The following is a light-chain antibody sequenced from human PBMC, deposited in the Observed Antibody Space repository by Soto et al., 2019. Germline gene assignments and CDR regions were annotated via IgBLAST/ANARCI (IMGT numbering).Light chain of an antibody. CDR3: QQRSNWPVT. J-gene: IGKJ5*01. CDR2: DAS. Sequence: EIVLTQSPATLSLSPGERATLSCRASQSVNTYLAWYQQQPGQAPRLLIYDASSRATGIPARFSGSGSGTDFTLTISSLEPEDFAVYYCQQRSNWPVTFGQGTRLEIK. CDR1: QSVNTY. V-gene: IGKV3-11*01.